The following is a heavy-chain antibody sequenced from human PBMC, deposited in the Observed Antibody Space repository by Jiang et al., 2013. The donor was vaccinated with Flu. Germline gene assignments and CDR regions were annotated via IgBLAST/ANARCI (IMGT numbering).Heavy chain of an antibody. Sequence: SGLVKPSQTPSLTCAVSGGSISSGGYSWSWIRQPPGKGLEWIGYIYHSGSTYYNPSLKSRVTISVDRSKNQFSLKLSSVTAADTAVYYCAREASYGHFDYWGQGTLVTVSS. CDR3: AREASYGHFDY. V-gene: IGHV4-30-2*01. J-gene: IGHJ4*02. CDR1: GGSISSGGYS. CDR2: IYHSGST. D-gene: IGHD5-18*01.